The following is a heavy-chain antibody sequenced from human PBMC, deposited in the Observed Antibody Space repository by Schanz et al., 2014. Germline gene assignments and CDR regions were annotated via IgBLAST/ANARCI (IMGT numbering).Heavy chain of an antibody. J-gene: IGHJ6*02. V-gene: IGHV3-23*04. Sequence: EVQLVESGGGLVKPGGSLRLSCEASGFTFNSYAMTWVRQAPGKGLEWVSSISHSGGSKYYADSVKGRFTISRDNSENTLYLQMNSLSADDTAVFYCAKGMGYCSGGTCYDYYYYGLDVWGQGTTVTVSS. CDR1: GFTFNSYA. D-gene: IGHD2-15*01. CDR3: AKGMGYCSGGTCYDYYYYGLDV. CDR2: ISHSGGSK.